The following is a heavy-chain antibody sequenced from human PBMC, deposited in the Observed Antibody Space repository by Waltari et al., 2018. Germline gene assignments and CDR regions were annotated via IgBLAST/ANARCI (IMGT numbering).Heavy chain of an antibody. Sequence: QVQVVQSGAEVTQPGAQVTVSCSVYGLSRSKLSIHWVRQAHAKVFEWMGSFDPEEGERIYARNFQGRITMTEDTATDTAYLEVISLRSEDTAVYYCAAGFGGTYGKHWGQGTLVSVSS. D-gene: IGHD1-26*01. J-gene: IGHJ1*01. CDR1: GLSRSKLS. V-gene: IGHV1-24*01. CDR3: AAGFGGTYGKH. CDR2: FDPEEGER.